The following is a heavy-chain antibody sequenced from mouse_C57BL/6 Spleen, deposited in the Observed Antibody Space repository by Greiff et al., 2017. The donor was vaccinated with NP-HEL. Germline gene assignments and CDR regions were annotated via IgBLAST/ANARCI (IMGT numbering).Heavy chain of an antibody. V-gene: IGHV1-54*01. J-gene: IGHJ4*01. CDR3: ARGDSNYNVFDAMDY. CDR1: GYAFTNYL. Sequence: QVQLQQSGAELVRPGTSVKVSCKASGYAFTNYLIEWVKQRPGQGLEWIGVINPGSGGTNYNEKFKGKATLTADKSSSTAYMQLSSLTSEDSAVYFCARGDSNYNVFDAMDYWGQGTSVTVSS. CDR2: INPGSGGT. D-gene: IGHD2-5*01.